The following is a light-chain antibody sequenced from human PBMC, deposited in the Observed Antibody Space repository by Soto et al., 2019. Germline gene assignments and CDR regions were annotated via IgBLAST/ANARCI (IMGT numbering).Light chain of an antibody. Sequence: QSALTQPASVSGSPGQSITISCTGTSSDVGGYNYVSWYQQHPGKAPKLMIHEVSKRPSGVSNRFSGSKSGNTASLTISGLQAEDEADYYCSSYTSSSTLLVFGTGTKLTVL. V-gene: IGLV2-14*01. J-gene: IGLJ1*01. CDR3: SSYTSSSTLLV. CDR2: EVS. CDR1: SSDVGGYNY.